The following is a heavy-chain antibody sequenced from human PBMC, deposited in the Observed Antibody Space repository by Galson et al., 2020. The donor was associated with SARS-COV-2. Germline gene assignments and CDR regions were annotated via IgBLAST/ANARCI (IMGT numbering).Heavy chain of an antibody. Sequence: GGSLRLSCAASGFTFSSYAMNWVRQAPGKGLEWVAVISYDGSNKYYADSVKGRFTISRDNSKNTLYLQMNSLRAEDTAVYYCAREVVTANNWFDPWGQGTLVTVSS. J-gene: IGHJ5*02. CDR2: ISYDGSNK. CDR1: GFTFSSYA. D-gene: IGHD2-21*02. V-gene: IGHV3-30*01. CDR3: AREVVTANNWFDP.